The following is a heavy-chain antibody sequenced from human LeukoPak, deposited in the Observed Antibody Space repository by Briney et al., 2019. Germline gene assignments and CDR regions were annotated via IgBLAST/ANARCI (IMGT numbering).Heavy chain of an antibody. J-gene: IGHJ3*02. CDR3: AKHRLPRVYYDSSGYYHAAFDI. CDR2: ISAYNGNT. D-gene: IGHD3-22*01. Sequence: ASVKVSCKASGYTFTGFYIHWVRQAPGQGLEWLGWISAYNGNTNYAQRLQGRVTMATDPSTSTAYMELRSLRSDDTAVYYCAKHRLPRVYYDSSGYYHAAFDIWGQGTMVTVSS. V-gene: IGHV1-18*04. CDR1: GYTFTGFY.